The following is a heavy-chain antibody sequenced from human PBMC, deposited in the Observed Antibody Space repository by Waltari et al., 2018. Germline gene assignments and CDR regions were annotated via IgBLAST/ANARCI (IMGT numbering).Heavy chain of an antibody. CDR1: GGSSSGYY. V-gene: IGHV4-34*01. J-gene: IGHJ5*02. CDR2: INHSGST. CDR3: ARVGAVAGFDP. Sequence: QVQLQQWGAGLLTPSETLSLTCAVYGGSSSGYYWSWIRQPPGKGLEWIGEINHSGSTNYNPSLKSRVTISVDTSKNQFSLKLSSVTAADTAVYYCARVGAVAGFDPWGQGTLVTVSS. D-gene: IGHD6-19*01.